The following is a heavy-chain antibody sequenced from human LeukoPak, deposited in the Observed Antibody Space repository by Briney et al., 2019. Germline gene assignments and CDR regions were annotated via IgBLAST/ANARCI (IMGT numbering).Heavy chain of an antibody. V-gene: IGHV3-23*01. Sequence: GGTLRLSCAASGFTFSDYGLSWVRQAPGKGLEWVSAISGSGGSTYYADSVKGRFTISRDNSKDTLYLQMNSLRAEDTAVYYCAKVGGYSSSWPPDYWGQGTLVTVSS. J-gene: IGHJ4*02. CDR2: ISGSGGST. D-gene: IGHD6-13*01. CDR1: GFTFSDYG. CDR3: AKVGGYSSSWPPDY.